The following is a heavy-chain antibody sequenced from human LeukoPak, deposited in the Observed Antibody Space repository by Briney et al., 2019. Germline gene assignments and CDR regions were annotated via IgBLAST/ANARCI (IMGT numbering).Heavy chain of an antibody. CDR3: ARGERDTAISY. J-gene: IGHJ4*02. CDR2: INHSGST. CDR1: GGSFSGYY. D-gene: IGHD5-18*01. Sequence: PSETLSLTCAVYGGSFSGYYWSWIRQPPGKGLEWIGEINHSGSTNYNPSLKSRVTISVDTSKNQFSLKLSSVTAADTAVYYCARGERDTAISYWGQGTLDTVSS. V-gene: IGHV4-34*01.